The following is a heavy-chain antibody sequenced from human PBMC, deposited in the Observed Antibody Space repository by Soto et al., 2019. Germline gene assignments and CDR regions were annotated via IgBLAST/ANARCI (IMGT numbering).Heavy chain of an antibody. CDR3: ARGKGRIQRWAPFDY. CDR1: GYTFTSYA. D-gene: IGHD5-18*01. Sequence: QVQLVQSGAEVKKPGASVKVSCKASGYTFTSYAMHWVRQAPGQRLEWMGWINAGNGNTKYSQKFQGRVTITRDTSASTAYMELSSLRSEDTAVYYCARGKGRIQRWAPFDYWGQGPLVTVSS. CDR2: INAGNGNT. J-gene: IGHJ4*02. V-gene: IGHV1-3*01.